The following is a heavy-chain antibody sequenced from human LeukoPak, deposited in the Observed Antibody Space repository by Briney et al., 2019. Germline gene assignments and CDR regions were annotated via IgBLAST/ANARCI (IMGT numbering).Heavy chain of an antibody. J-gene: IGHJ6*02. D-gene: IGHD5-12*01. V-gene: IGHV1-18*01. CDR2: ISAYNGNT. CDR3: AGARGYSGYNAPPYYYGMDV. Sequence: ASVKVSCKASGYTFTSYGISWVRQAPGQGLEWMGWISAYNGNTNYAQKLQGRVTMTTDTSTSTAYMELRSLRSDDTAVYYCAGARGYSGYNAPPYYYGMDVWGQGTTVTVSS. CDR1: GYTFTSYG.